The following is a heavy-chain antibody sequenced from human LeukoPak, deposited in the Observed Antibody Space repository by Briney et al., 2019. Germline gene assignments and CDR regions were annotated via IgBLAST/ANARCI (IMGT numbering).Heavy chain of an antibody. D-gene: IGHD3-22*01. V-gene: IGHV4-30-2*01. CDR3: ARITYYYDSSGYYRGFCAFDI. CDR1: GGSISSGGYY. Sequence: PSETLSLTCTVSGGSISSGGYYWSWIRQPPGKGLEWIGYIYHSGSTYYNPSLKSRVTISVGRSKNQFSLKLSSVTAADTAVYYCARITYYYDSSGYYRGFCAFDIWGQGTMVTVSS. J-gene: IGHJ3*02. CDR2: IYHSGST.